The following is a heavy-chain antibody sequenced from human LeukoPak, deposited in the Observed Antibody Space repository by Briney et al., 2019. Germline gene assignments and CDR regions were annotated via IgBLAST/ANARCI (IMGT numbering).Heavy chain of an antibody. CDR3: AKGEGSGYYYPFDY. V-gene: IGHV3-30*02. D-gene: IGHD3-22*01. CDR1: GFTFSSYG. J-gene: IGHJ4*02. CDR2: IRYDGSNK. Sequence: QPGRSLRLSCAASGFTFSSYGMHWVRQAPGKGLEWVAFIRYDGSNKYYADSVKGRFTISRDNSKNTLYLQMNSLRAEDTAVYYCAKGEGSGYYYPFDYWGQGTLVTVSS.